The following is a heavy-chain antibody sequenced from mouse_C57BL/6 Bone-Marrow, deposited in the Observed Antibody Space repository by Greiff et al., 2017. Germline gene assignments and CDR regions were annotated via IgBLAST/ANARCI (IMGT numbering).Heavy chain of an antibody. Sequence: VQLVESGAELVMPGASVKLSCKASGYTFTSYWMHWVKQRPGQGLEWIGEIDPSDSYTNYNQKFKGKSTLTVDKSSSTAYMQLSSLTSEDSAVYYCAREGYYGSSYPFYWYFDVWGTGTTVTVSS. D-gene: IGHD1-1*01. J-gene: IGHJ1*03. CDR1: GYTFTSYW. CDR3: AREGYYGSSYPFYWYFDV. CDR2: IDPSDSYT. V-gene: IGHV1-69*01.